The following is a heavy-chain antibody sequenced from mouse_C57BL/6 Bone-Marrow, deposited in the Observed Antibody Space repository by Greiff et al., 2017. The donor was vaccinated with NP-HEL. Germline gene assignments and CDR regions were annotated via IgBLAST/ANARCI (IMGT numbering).Heavy chain of an antibody. V-gene: IGHV1-63*01. CDR2: IYPGGGYT. J-gene: IGHJ1*03. D-gene: IGHD1-1*01. CDR3: ASGITTVVARENWYFDV. CDR1: GYTFTNYW. Sequence: VQLQQSGAELVRPGTSVKMSCKASGYTFTNYWIGWAKQRPGHGLEWIGDIYPGGGYTNYNEKFKGKATLTADKSSSTAYMQFSSLTSEDSAIYYCASGITTVVARENWYFDVWGTGTTVTVSS.